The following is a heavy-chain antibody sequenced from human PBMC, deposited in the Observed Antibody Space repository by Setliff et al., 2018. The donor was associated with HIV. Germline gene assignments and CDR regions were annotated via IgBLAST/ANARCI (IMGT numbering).Heavy chain of an antibody. D-gene: IGHD2-8*02. CDR2: IYYSGST. Sequence: SETLSLTCTVSGGSISSHYWSWIRQPPGKGLEWIGSIYYSGSTNYNPSLKSRLTISSDMSKRQISLKLNSVTAADTAVYYCTVYNTGSSKDHYWGQGTPVTVSS. CDR1: GGSISSHY. J-gene: IGHJ4*02. CDR3: TVYNTGSSKDHY. V-gene: IGHV4-59*11.